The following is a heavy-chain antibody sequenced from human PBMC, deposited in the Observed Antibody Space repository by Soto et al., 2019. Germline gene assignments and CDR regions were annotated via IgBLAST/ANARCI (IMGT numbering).Heavy chain of an antibody. CDR1: RGSISSGTNY. CDR3: AREILLAITEADAFDA. V-gene: IGHV4-39*02. Sequence: TVSRGSISSGTNYWAWIRQPPGKGLEWIANIYYSGSTFYNPSLKSRVTISLDTSKNQFSLKLRSVTAADTAVYYCAREILLAITEADAFDAWGQGTMVTVSS. J-gene: IGHJ3*01. CDR2: IYYSGST. D-gene: IGHD3-22*01.